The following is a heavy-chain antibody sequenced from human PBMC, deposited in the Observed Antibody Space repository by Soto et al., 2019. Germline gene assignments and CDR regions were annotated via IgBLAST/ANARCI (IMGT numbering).Heavy chain of an antibody. CDR3: AKEPIYSNSRNYYYYGMDV. CDR1: GFTFSSYG. V-gene: IGHV3-30*18. CDR2: ISYDGSNK. J-gene: IGHJ6*02. Sequence: QVQLVESGGGVVQPGRSLRLSCAASGFTFSSYGMHWVRQAPGKGLEWVAVISYDGSNKYYADSVKGRFTISRDNSKNTLYLQMNSLRAEDTAVYYCAKEPIYSNSRNYYYYGMDVWGQGTTVTVSS. D-gene: IGHD4-4*01.